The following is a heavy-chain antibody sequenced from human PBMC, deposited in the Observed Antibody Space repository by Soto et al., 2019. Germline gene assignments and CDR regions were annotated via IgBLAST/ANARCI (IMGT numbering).Heavy chain of an antibody. Sequence: GGSLRLSCAASGFTFSSYWKSWVRQAPGKGLEWVANIKQDGSEKYYVDSVKGRFTISRDNAKNSLYLQMNSLRAEDTAVYYCARVLSHSSGWYYFDYWGQGTLVTVSS. J-gene: IGHJ4*02. V-gene: IGHV3-7*01. CDR1: GFTFSSYW. CDR3: ARVLSHSSGWYYFDY. D-gene: IGHD6-19*01. CDR2: IKQDGSEK.